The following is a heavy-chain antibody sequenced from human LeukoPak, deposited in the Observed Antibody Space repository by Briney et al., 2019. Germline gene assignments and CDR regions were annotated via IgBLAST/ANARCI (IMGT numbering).Heavy chain of an antibody. CDR2: ISGSGGST. J-gene: IGHJ5*02. D-gene: IGHD6-6*01. Sequence: NPGGSLRLSCAASGFTFSSYAMSWVRQAPGKGLEWVSAISGSGGSTYYADSVKGRFTISRDNSKNTLYLQMNSLRAEDAAVYYCAKREQLVSNWFDPWGQGTLVTVSS. CDR1: GFTFSSYA. V-gene: IGHV3-23*01. CDR3: AKREQLVSNWFDP.